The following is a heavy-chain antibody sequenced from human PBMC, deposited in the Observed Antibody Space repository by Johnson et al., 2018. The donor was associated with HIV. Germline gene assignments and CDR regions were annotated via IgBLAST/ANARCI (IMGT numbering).Heavy chain of an antibody. CDR1: GFTVSSNY. D-gene: IGHD3-10*01. CDR3: TKGKIGGGSYSAPDAFDM. CDR2: IYSGGST. Sequence: VQLVESGGGVVQPGRSLRLSCAASGFTVSSNYMSWVRQAPGKGLEWVSVIYSGGSTYYADSVKGRFTISRDNSKDTMYLRMNSLRAEDTAVYYCTKGKIGGGSYSAPDAFDMWGQGTMVTVAS. V-gene: IGHV3-66*01. J-gene: IGHJ3*02.